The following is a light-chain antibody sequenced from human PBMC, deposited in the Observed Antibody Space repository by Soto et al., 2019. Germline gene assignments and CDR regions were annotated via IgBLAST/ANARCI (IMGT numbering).Light chain of an antibody. J-gene: IGKJ2*01. CDR1: QRVSSY. CDR2: DAS. Sequence: EIVLTQSPATLSLSPGERDTLSCRARQRVSSYLAWYQQKPGQAPRLLSYDASNRATGIPARFSGSGSGTDFTLHISSLEAEDFAVYYCQQRSNWPPYTFGQGTKLEIK. V-gene: IGKV3-11*01. CDR3: QQRSNWPPYT.